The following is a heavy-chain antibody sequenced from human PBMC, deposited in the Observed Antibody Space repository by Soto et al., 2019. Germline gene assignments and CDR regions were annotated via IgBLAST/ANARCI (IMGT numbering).Heavy chain of an antibody. CDR2: MKGYSGNP. J-gene: IGHJ4*02. CDR3: ARRRGESYYGLDY. Sequence: QVQLLQSGAEVKKPGASVKISCKASGYNFNNYEINWVRQAPAQGLEWMGWMKGYSGNPLYAQNFQGRLTLTSDTSTNTAYLELTSPAYEDTAIYFCARRRGESYYGLDYWGQGTLVTVSS. V-gene: IGHV1-8*01. D-gene: IGHD1-26*01. CDR1: GYNFNNYE.